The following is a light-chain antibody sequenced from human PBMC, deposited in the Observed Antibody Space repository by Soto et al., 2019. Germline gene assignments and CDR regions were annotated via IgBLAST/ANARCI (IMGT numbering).Light chain of an antibody. J-gene: IGLJ2*01. Sequence: QSALTQPASVSGSPGQSITISCTGTSNDIGCYNYVSWYQQHPGKAPKLIIYDFNSRPSGVSNRFSGSKSGNTASLTISGLQAEDEADYYCNSYTSSNTRIFGGGTKLTVL. CDR1: SNDIGCYNY. CDR3: NSYTSSNTRI. CDR2: DFN. V-gene: IGLV2-14*03.